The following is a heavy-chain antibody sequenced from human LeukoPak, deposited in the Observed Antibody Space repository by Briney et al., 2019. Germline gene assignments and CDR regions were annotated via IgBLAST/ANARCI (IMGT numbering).Heavy chain of an antibody. D-gene: IGHD3-10*01. J-gene: IGHJ4*02. CDR1: GGSISSSSHY. CDR2: MYYRGST. CDR3: ARGSLWFGELRH. V-gene: IGHV4-39*07. Sequence: SETLSLTCTVSGGSISSSSHYWGWIRQPPGKGLEWIGSMYYRGSTYHNPSLKSRVTISVDTSKNQFSLKLSSVTAADTAVYYCARGSLWFGELRHWGQGPLVTVSS.